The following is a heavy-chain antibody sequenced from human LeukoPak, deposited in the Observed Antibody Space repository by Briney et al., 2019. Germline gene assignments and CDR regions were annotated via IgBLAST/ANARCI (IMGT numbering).Heavy chain of an antibody. Sequence: ASETLSLTCTVSGGSISSSSYYWGWIRQPPGKGLEWIGSIYYSGSTYYNPSLKSRVTISVDTSKNQFSLKLSSVTAADTAVYYCARKAYGDQNFDYWGQGTLVTVSS. J-gene: IGHJ4*02. CDR3: ARKAYGDQNFDY. V-gene: IGHV4-39*01. CDR1: GGSISSSSYY. CDR2: IYYSGST. D-gene: IGHD4-17*01.